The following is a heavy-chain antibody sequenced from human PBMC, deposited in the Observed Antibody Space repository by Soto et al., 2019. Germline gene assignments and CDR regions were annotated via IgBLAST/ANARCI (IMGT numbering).Heavy chain of an antibody. V-gene: IGHV3-30-3*01. CDR3: ARDLLVAATSYYYGMDV. Sequence: PGGSLRLSCAASGFTFSSYAMHWVRQAPGRGLEWVAVISYDGSNKYYADSVKGRFTISRDNSKNTLYLQMNSLRAEDTAVYYCARDLLVAATSYYYGMDVWGQGTTVTVSS. CDR2: ISYDGSNK. J-gene: IGHJ6*02. CDR1: GFTFSSYA. D-gene: IGHD2-15*01.